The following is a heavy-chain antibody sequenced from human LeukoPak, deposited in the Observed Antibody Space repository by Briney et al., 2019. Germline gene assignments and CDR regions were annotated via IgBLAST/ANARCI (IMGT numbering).Heavy chain of an antibody. J-gene: IGHJ5*02. V-gene: IGHV1-69*13. CDR2: IIPIFGTA. CDR3: ASEGMTTVTHTGTQTGSTYFDP. Sequence: ASVKVSCKASGGTFSSYAISWVRQAPGQGLEWMGGIIPIFGTANYAQKFQGRVTITADESTSTAYMELSSLRSEDTAVYYCASEGMTTVTHTGTQTGSTYFDPWGQGTLVTVSS. D-gene: IGHD4-17*01. CDR1: GGTFSSYA.